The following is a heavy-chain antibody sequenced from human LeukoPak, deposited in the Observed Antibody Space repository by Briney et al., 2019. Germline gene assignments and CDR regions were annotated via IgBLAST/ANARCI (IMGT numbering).Heavy chain of an antibody. CDR2: INPHIDGT. CDR3: ARSRITMIRAVPNFDY. J-gene: IGHJ4*02. Sequence: ASVKVSCKASGYTFSDYYIHWVRQAPGQGLEWMGWINPHIDGTNYAQMLQGRVTMTRDTSISTAYMELRRLRSDDTAIYYCARSRITMIRAVPNFDYWGQGTLVTVSS. CDR1: GYTFSDYY. D-gene: IGHD3-10*01. V-gene: IGHV1-2*02.